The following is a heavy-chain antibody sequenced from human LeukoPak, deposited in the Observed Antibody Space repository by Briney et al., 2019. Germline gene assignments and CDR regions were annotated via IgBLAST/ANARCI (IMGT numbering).Heavy chain of an antibody. CDR1: GGSISSYY. J-gene: IGHJ3*02. CDR2: IYYSGST. CDR3: ARERWAGLDRKDAFDI. D-gene: IGHD3/OR15-3a*01. Sequence: SETLSLTCTVSGGSISSYYWSWIRQPPGKGLEWIGYIYYSGSTNYNPSLKSRVTISVDTSKNQFSLKLSSVTAADTAVYYCARERWAGLDRKDAFDIWGQGTMVTVSS. V-gene: IGHV4-59*01.